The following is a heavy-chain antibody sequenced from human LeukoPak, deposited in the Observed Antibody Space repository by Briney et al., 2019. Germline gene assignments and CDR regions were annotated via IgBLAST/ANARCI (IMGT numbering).Heavy chain of an antibody. CDR1: GFTFSSYA. J-gene: IGHJ5*02. V-gene: IGHV3-64*01. Sequence: GGSLRLSCAASGFTFSSYAMHWVRQAPGKGLEYVSAISSNGGSTYYANSVKGRFTISRDNSKNTLYLQMNSLRAEDTAVYYCAKEDYYDSSGPHNWFDPWGQGTLVTVSS. D-gene: IGHD3-22*01. CDR2: ISSNGGST. CDR3: AKEDYYDSSGPHNWFDP.